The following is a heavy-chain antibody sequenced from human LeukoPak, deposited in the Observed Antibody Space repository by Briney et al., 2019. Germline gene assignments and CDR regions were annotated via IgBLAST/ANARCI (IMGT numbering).Heavy chain of an antibody. V-gene: IGHV3-7*03. CDR2: IKQDGSEK. CDR3: ARDQYDTWSRRGNFDS. CDR1: GLTFSNYW. D-gene: IGHD3-3*01. J-gene: IGHJ4*02. Sequence: GGSLRLSCAASGLTFSNYWMDGVRQAPGKGLDWVANIKQDGSEKNYVDSVKGRFTISRDNTKKSLYLQMNSLRAEDTAVFYCARDQYDTWSRRGNFDSWGQGTLVIVSS.